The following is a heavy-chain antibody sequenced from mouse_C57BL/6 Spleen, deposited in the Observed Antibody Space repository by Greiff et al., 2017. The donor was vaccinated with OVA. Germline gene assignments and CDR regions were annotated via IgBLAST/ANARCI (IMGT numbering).Heavy chain of an antibody. CDR2: ISSGGSYT. CDR3: TRAQLLRYFDV. Sequence: VQLKESGGDLVKPGGSLKLSCAASGFTFSSYGMSWVRQTPDKRLEWVATISSGGSYTYYPDSVKGRFTISRDNANNTLYLQMSSLKSEDTAMYYCTRAQLLRYFDVWGTGTTVTVSS. J-gene: IGHJ1*03. CDR1: GFTFSSYG. D-gene: IGHD1-1*01. V-gene: IGHV5-6*01.